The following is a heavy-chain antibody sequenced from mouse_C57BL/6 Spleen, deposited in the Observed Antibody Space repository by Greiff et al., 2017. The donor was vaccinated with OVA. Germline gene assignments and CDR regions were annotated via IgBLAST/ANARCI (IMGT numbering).Heavy chain of an antibody. CDR3: ARDGYYVGAMDY. V-gene: IGHV5-16*01. D-gene: IGHD2-3*01. Sequence: DVQLVESEGGLVQPGSSMKLSCTASGFTFSDYYMAWVRQVPEKGLEWVANINYDGSSTYYLDSLKSRFIISRDNAKNILYLQMSSLKSEDTATYYCARDGYYVGAMDYWGQGTSVTVSS. J-gene: IGHJ4*01. CDR1: GFTFSDYY. CDR2: INYDGSST.